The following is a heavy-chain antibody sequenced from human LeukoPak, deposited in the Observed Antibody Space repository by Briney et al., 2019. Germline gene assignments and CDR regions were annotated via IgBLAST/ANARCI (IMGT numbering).Heavy chain of an antibody. Sequence: PGGSLRLSCAASGFTFSSYSMNWVRQAPGKGLEWVSSISSSSSYIYYADSVKGRFTISRDNAKNSLYLQMNSLRAEDTAVYYCASPYYYDSSGYYRDYWGQGTLVTVSS. CDR3: ASPYYYDSSGYYRDY. CDR2: ISSSSSYI. D-gene: IGHD3-22*01. J-gene: IGHJ4*02. CDR1: GFTFSSYS. V-gene: IGHV3-21*01.